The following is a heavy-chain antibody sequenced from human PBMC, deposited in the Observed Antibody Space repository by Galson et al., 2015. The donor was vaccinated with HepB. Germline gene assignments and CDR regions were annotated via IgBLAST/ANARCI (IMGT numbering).Heavy chain of an antibody. V-gene: IGHV1-69*04. Sequence: SVKVSCKASGGTFSSYTISWVRRAPGQGLEWMGRIIPILGIANYAQKFQGRVTITADKSTSTAYMELSSLSSEDTAVYYCAREPGSIVATGGYYYGMDVWGQGTTVTVSS. CDR3: AREPGSIVATGGYYYGMDV. CDR2: IIPILGIA. D-gene: IGHD5-12*01. CDR1: GGTFSSYT. J-gene: IGHJ6*02.